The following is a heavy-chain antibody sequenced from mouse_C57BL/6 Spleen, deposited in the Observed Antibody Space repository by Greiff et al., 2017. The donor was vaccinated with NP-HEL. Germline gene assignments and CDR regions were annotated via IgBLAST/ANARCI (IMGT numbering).Heavy chain of an antibody. V-gene: IGHV1-26*01. D-gene: IGHD1-1*01. CDR2: INPNNGGT. CDR1: GYTFTDYY. CDR3: ARGGTYYGSSRFDY. Sequence: EVQLQQSGPELVKPGASVKISCKASGYTFTDYYMNWVKQSHGKSLEWIGDINPNNGGTSYNQKFKGKATLTVDKSSSTAYMELRSLTSEDSAVYYCARGGTYYGSSRFDYWGQGTTLTVSS. J-gene: IGHJ2*01.